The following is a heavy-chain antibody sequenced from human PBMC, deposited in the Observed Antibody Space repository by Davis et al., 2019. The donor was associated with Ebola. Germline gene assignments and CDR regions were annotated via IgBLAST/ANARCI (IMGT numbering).Heavy chain of an antibody. D-gene: IGHD4-17*01. CDR3: ARASTIYGDYLDY. J-gene: IGHJ4*02. CDR1: GGSFSGYY. Sequence: SETLSLTCAVYGGSFSGYYWSWIRQPPGKGLEWIGEINHSGSTNYNPSLKSRVTISVDTSKNQFSLKLSSVTAADTAVYYCARASTIYGDYLDYWGQGTLVTVSS. V-gene: IGHV4-34*01. CDR2: INHSGST.